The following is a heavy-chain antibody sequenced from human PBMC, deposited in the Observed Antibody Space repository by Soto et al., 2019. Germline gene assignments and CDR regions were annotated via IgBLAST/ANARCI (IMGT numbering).Heavy chain of an antibody. J-gene: IGHJ1*01. CDR3: ARLGYCSSTSCYRPEYFQH. V-gene: IGHV3-7*01. D-gene: IGHD2-2*01. CDR2: IEQDGSEK. Sequence: GGSLRLSCAASGFTFSSYWMSWVRQAPGKGLEWVANIEQDGSEKYYVDSVKGRFTISRDNAKNSLYLQMNSLRAEDTAVYYCARLGYCSSTSCYRPEYFQHWGQGTLVTVSS. CDR1: GFTFSSYW.